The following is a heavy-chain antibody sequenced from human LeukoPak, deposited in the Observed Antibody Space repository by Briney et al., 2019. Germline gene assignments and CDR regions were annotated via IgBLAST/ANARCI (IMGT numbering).Heavy chain of an antibody. Sequence: SVKVSCKASGGTFSSYAISWVRQAPGQGLECMGRIIPIFGTANYAQKFQGRVTITTDESTSTAYMELSSLRSEETAVYYCAREWELAYFQHWGQGTLVTVSS. CDR3: AREWELAYFQH. J-gene: IGHJ1*01. CDR1: GGTFSSYA. CDR2: IIPIFGTA. D-gene: IGHD1-26*01. V-gene: IGHV1-69*05.